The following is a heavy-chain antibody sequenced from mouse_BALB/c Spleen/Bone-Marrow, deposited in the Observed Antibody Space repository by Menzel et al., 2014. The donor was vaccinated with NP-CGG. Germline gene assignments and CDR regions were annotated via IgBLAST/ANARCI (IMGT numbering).Heavy chain of an antibody. CDR2: IDPANGNT. V-gene: IGHV14-3*02. CDR1: GFNIKDTY. CDR3: AVYDGYAMDY. Sequence: EVQLQESGAELVKPGASAKLSCTASGFNIKDTYMYWVKQRPEQGLEWIGKIDPANGNTKYDPKFQGKATITADTSSNTAYLQLSSLTSEDTAVYYCAVYDGYAMDYWGQGTSVTVSS. J-gene: IGHJ4*01. D-gene: IGHD2-3*01.